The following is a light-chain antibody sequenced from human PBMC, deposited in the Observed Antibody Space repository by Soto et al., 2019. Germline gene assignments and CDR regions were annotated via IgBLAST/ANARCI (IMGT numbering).Light chain of an antibody. J-gene: IGKJ5*01. Sequence: ETVLTQSPATLSLSPGERATLSCWTSQNVERYLAWYQQKPGQAPRLLIYDASNRATGIPARFSGSGSGTDFTLTISSLEPEDFAVYYCQQRRNWPPITFGQGTRLEIK. CDR1: QNVERY. CDR3: QQRRNWPPIT. CDR2: DAS. V-gene: IGKV3-11*01.